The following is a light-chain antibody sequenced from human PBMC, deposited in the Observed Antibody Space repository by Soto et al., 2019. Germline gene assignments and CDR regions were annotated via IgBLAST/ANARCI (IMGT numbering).Light chain of an antibody. CDR2: DAS. J-gene: IGKJ1*01. V-gene: IGKV3-11*01. Sequence: EIVLTQSPATLSLSPGEGATLSCRASQSISTHLAWYQQRPGQAPRLLIYDASNRATGIPARFSGSGSGTDFTITINSLEPEDFAVYYCQQRSDRTPWTFGQGTKVEIK. CDR1: QSISTH. CDR3: QQRSDRTPWT.